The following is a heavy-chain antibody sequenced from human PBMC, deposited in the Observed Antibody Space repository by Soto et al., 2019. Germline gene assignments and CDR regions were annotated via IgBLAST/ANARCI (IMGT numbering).Heavy chain of an antibody. Sequence: SETLSLTCTFSGGSIIGSSYYWGWIRQPPGKGPEWIGSIHYTETTYYNPSLKSRVTISVDTSKNQLFLKLSSVAAADTAVYYCARPHCSSSNCPNWFDPWGQGTLVTVSS. D-gene: IGHD2-2*01. V-gene: IGHV4-39*01. CDR3: ARPHCSSSNCPNWFDP. J-gene: IGHJ5*02. CDR2: IHYTETT. CDR1: GGSIIGSSYY.